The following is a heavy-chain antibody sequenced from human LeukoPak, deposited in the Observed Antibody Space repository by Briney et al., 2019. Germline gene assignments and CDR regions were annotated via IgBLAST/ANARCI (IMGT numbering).Heavy chain of an antibody. CDR3: ARVTWKTVIAAPDY. V-gene: IGHV1-2*06. D-gene: IGHD2-21*01. CDR1: GYTFTDYY. Sequence: ASVKVSCKTSGYTFTDYYIHWVRQAPGQGLEWMGQLNPHTGGANYPQKFQGRVSMIRDTSINTAYIEVSRLTSDDTAVYYCARVTWKTVIAAPDYWGQGTLVTVSS. CDR2: LNPHTGGA. J-gene: IGHJ4*02.